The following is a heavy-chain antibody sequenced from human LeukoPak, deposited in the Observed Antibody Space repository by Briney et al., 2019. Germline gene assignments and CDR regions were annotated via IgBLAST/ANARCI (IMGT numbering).Heavy chain of an antibody. Sequence: SEILSLTCTVSGGSISSSSYYWGWIRQPPGEGLQWLGSIYYSGSPYDNPSLKSRVTISVDTSKNQFSLKLSSVTAADTAVYYCARLLHDTRGYYYFDYWGPGTLVTVSS. D-gene: IGHD3-22*01. J-gene: IGHJ4*02. CDR1: GGSISSSSYY. V-gene: IGHV4-39*01. CDR2: IYYSGSP. CDR3: ARLLHDTRGYYYFDY.